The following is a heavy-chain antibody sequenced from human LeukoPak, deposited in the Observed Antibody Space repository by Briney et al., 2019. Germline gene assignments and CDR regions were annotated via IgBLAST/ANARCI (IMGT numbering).Heavy chain of an antibody. V-gene: IGHV3-23*01. D-gene: IGHD4-11*01. Sequence: PGGSLRLSCAASGFTFSSYAMSWVRQAPGKGLEWVSAISGSGGTTYYADSVKGRFTISRDNSKNTLYLQMNSLRAEDTAVYYCAKDIRWYSNLDYWGQGTLVTVSS. J-gene: IGHJ4*02. CDR2: ISGSGGTT. CDR1: GFTFSSYA. CDR3: AKDIRWYSNLDY.